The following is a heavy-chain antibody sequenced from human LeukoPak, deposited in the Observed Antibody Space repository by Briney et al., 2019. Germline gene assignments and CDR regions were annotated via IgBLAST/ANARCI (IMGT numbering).Heavy chain of an antibody. CDR3: ARVSLGYSYVKY. D-gene: IGHD5-18*01. CDR2: IYYSGST. CDR1: GGSISSSSYY. V-gene: IGHV4-39*07. J-gene: IGHJ4*02. Sequence: PSETLSLTCTVSGGSISSSSYYWGWIRQPPGKELEWIGSIYYSGSTYYNPSLKSRVTISVDTSKNQFSLKLSSVTAADTAVYYCARVSLGYSYVKYWGQGTLVTVSS.